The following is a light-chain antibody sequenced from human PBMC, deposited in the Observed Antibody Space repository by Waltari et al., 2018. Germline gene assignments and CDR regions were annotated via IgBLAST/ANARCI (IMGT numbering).Light chain of an antibody. CDR2: VNSDGSH. CDR1: SGHSSNI. V-gene: IGLV4-69*01. J-gene: IGLJ3*02. Sequence: QLVLTQSPSASASLGASVKLTCTLSSGHSSNIIAWLQQQPEKGPRYLMKVNSDGSHSKGDEIPDRVSGSSSGAERYLTSSTVQSEDEADYYCQTGGHGTWVFGGGTKLTVL. CDR3: QTGGHGTWV.